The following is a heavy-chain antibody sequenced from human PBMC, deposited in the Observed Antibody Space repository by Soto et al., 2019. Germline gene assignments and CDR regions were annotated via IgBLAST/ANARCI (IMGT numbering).Heavy chain of an antibody. J-gene: IGHJ6*02. Sequence: SVKVSCKASGDTFRTDTMTGMRQATGQGLEWMGGIIPRSATSNYAQKFQGRATITADESTSTAYMELSSLRSEDTAVYYCAREGLVLVPTTVNSDYYYYAMDVWGQGTTVTVSS. CDR1: GDTFRTDT. V-gene: IGHV1-69*13. CDR3: AREGLVLVPTTVNSDYYYYAMDV. D-gene: IGHD2-2*01. CDR2: IIPRSATS.